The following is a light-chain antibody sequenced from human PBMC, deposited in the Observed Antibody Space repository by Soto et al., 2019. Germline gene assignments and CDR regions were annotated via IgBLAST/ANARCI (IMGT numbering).Light chain of an antibody. CDR2: GAS. CDR3: RQYGRSLGFA. J-gene: IGKJ4*01. V-gene: IGKV3-20*01. Sequence: EIVLTQSAGTLSLSPGERATLSCRASQSVSGNFLAWYQEKPGQAPRLVLYGASSRATGIPDRFSGSGAGTDFTLTISRLEPEDFAVYYCRQYGRSLGFAFGGGTQVDIK. CDR1: QSVSGNF.